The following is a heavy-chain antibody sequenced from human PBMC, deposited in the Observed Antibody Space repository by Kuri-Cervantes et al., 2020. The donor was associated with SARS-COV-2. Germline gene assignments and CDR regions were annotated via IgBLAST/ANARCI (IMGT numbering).Heavy chain of an antibody. CDR3: ARDISGLYFDY. Sequence: GESLKISCAASGFTFSSYAMSWVRQAPGKGLEWVAVISYDGSNKYYADSVKGRFTISRDNSKNTLYLQMNSLRAEDTAVYYCARDISGLYFDYWGQGNLVNVSS. CDR1: GFTFSSYA. V-gene: IGHV3-30-3*01. J-gene: IGHJ4*02. D-gene: IGHD3-9*01. CDR2: ISYDGSNK.